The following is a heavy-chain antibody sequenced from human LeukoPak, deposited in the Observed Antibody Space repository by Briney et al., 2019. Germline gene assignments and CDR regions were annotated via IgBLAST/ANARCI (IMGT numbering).Heavy chain of an antibody. CDR1: GGSFSGYY. V-gene: IGHV4-34*01. CDR3: ARMGDSSSWYNDY. D-gene: IGHD6-13*01. J-gene: IGHJ4*02. CDR2: INHSGST. Sequence: SETLSLTCAVYGGSFSGYYWSWIRQPPGKGLEWIGEINHSGSTNYNPPLKSRVTISVDTSKNQFSLKLSSVTAADTAVYYCARMGDSSSWYNDYWGQGTLVTVSS.